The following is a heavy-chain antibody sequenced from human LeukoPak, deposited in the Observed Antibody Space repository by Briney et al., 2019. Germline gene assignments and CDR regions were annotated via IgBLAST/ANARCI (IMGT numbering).Heavy chain of an antibody. CDR1: RYTFNEYY. J-gene: IGHJ6*03. D-gene: IGHD2-2*01. Sequence: ASVNVSCKASRYTFNEYYVHWVRQAPRQGLEWLGWILSTRGATELSQNFQGTVTSTSKPSISTAYMELSRLGSDETAIYFCARVDAVPARGYDYWYMEVWGKGATVTVSS. CDR3: ARVDAVPARGYDYWYMEV. CDR2: ILSTRGAT. V-gene: IGHV1-2*01.